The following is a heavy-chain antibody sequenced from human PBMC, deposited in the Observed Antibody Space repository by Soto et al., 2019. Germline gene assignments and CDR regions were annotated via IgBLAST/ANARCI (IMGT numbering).Heavy chain of an antibody. CDR3: AKGPLGVERPNYNFAY. Sequence: EVQLLDSGGGLVQPGGSLRLSCAASGFTFSNYAMTWVRQAPGQGLEWVSVISGNSGTRYYADSVMGRFTISRDNSNNTLYLQMNSLRAEDTAVYYCAKGPLGVERPNYNFAYWGQGTLVTASS. V-gene: IGHV3-23*01. J-gene: IGHJ4*02. CDR2: ISGNSGTR. D-gene: IGHD1-1*01. CDR1: GFTFSNYA.